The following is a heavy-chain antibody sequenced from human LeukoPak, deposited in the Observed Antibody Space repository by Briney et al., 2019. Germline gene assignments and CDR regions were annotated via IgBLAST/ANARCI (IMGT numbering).Heavy chain of an antibody. J-gene: IGHJ6*02. CDR2: IHHSGST. CDR3: ASAVVVPATIRDYYGLDV. D-gene: IGHD2-2*02. V-gene: IGHV4-34*01. CDR1: GGSFSGYY. Sequence: SETLSLTCAVSGGSFSGYYWSWLRQSPGKGLEWIGEIHHSGSTNYNPSLKSRVTISLDTSKSQFSLSLTSVTAADTAVYYCASAVVVPATIRDYYGLDVWGQGITVTVSS.